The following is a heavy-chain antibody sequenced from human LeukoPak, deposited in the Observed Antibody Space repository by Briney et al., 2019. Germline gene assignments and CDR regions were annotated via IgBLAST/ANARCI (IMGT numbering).Heavy chain of an antibody. Sequence: SETLSLTCTVSVGSISSSSYYWGWIRQPPGKGLEWIGSIYYSGSTYYNPSLKSRVTISVDTSKNQFSLKLSSVTAADTAVYYCARDLSTVTSYDYYMDVWGKGTTVTVSS. CDR1: VGSISSSSYY. J-gene: IGHJ6*03. V-gene: IGHV4-39*07. CDR2: IYYSGST. D-gene: IGHD4-11*01. CDR3: ARDLSTVTSYDYYMDV.